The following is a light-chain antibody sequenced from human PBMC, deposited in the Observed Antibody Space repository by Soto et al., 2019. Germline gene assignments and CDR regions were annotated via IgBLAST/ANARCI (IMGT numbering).Light chain of an antibody. CDR1: ESISSSY. J-gene: IGKJ2*01. V-gene: IGKV3-20*01. Sequence: EIVLTQFPGTLSLSPGERATLSCWASESISSSYLAWYQQRPGQPPRLLIYGASSRAAAIPDRFSGSGSGTDFTLSITRVEPEDFAMYYCQQYSASPRTFGQGTKLEIK. CDR2: GAS. CDR3: QQYSASPRT.